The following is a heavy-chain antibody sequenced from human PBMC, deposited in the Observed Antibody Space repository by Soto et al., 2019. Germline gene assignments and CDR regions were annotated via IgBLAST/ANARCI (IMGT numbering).Heavy chain of an antibody. V-gene: IGHV4-30-4*01. Sequence: QVQLQESGPGLVKPSQTLSLTCTVSGGSISSGEYYWSWIRQPPGKGLEWIGYIYYSGSTYYNPSLKSRVTISVDTSKNQFSLKLSSVTAADTAVYYCARQRYCSGGSCPRRFDPWGQGTLVTVSS. J-gene: IGHJ5*02. D-gene: IGHD2-15*01. CDR2: IYYSGST. CDR1: GGSISSGEYY. CDR3: ARQRYCSGGSCPRRFDP.